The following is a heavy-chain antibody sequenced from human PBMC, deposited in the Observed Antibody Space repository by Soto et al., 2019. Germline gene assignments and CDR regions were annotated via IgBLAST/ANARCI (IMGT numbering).Heavy chain of an antibody. Sequence: PGGSLRLSCAASGSIFRGYGMHWVRQAPGKGLEWVSAIRGSGGSTYYADSVKGRFTISRDNSKNTLYLQMNSLRAEDTAVYYCANPVPWQLIPTYNWFDPWGQGTLVTVSS. CDR1: GSIFRGYG. CDR2: IRGSGGST. CDR3: ANPVPWQLIPTYNWFDP. D-gene: IGHD6-6*01. V-gene: IGHV3-23*01. J-gene: IGHJ5*02.